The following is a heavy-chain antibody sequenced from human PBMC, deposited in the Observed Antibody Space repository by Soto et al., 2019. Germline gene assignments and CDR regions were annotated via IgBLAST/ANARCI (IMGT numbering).Heavy chain of an antibody. CDR3: ARLEDSSGWAGGAFDI. CDR1: GYTFTSYG. Sequence: ASVKVSCKASGYTFTSYGISWVRQAPGQGLEWMGWISAYNGNTNYAQKLQGRVTMTTDTSTSTAYMELRSLRSDDTAVYYCARLEDSSGWAGGAFDIWGQGTMVTVSS. CDR2: ISAYNGNT. J-gene: IGHJ3*02. V-gene: IGHV1-18*04. D-gene: IGHD6-19*01.